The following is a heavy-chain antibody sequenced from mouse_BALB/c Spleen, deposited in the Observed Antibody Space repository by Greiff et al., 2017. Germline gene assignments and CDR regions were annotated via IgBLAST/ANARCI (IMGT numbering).Heavy chain of an antibody. Sequence: VQLQQSGAELVKPGASVKLSCKASGYTFTSYYMYWVKQRPGQGLEWIGEINPSNGGTNFNEKFKSKATLTVDKSSSTAYMQLSSLTSEDSAVYYCTRSAGTDYFDYWGQGTTLTVSS. CDR2: INPSNGGT. D-gene: IGHD4-1*01. J-gene: IGHJ2*01. CDR3: TRSAGTDYFDY. CDR1: GYTFTSYY. V-gene: IGHV1S81*02.